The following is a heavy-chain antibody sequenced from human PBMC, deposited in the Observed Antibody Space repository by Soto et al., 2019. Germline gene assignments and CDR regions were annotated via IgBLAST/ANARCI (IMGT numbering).Heavy chain of an antibody. CDR1: GFTFSSDE. Sequence: GGSLRLSCAASGFTFSSDEMNWVRQAPGKGLEWVSYISSSGSTIYYADSVKGRFTISRDNAKNSLYLQMNSLRAEDTAVYYCARGATGDRSYYYYYGMDVWGQGTTVTVSS. V-gene: IGHV3-48*03. J-gene: IGHJ6*02. CDR2: ISSSGSTI. D-gene: IGHD7-27*01. CDR3: ARGATGDRSYYYYYGMDV.